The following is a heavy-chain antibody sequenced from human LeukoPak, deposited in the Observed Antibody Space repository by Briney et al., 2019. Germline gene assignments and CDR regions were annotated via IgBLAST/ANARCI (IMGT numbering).Heavy chain of an antibody. V-gene: IGHV3-23*01. Sequence: GGSLRLSCAASGFTFSSYAMSWVRQAPGKGLEWVSAISGSGGSTYYADSVKGRFTISRDNSKNTLYLQMNSLRAEDTAVYYCAKDIKRYDYQTTKIDYWGQGTLVTVSS. CDR2: ISGSGGST. CDR3: AKDIKRYDYQTTKIDY. J-gene: IGHJ4*02. D-gene: IGHD4-11*01. CDR1: GFTFSSYA.